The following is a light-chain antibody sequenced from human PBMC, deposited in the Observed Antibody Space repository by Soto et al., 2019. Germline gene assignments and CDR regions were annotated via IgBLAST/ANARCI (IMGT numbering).Light chain of an antibody. CDR3: QQYADSSPT. CDR2: GAS. V-gene: IGKV3-20*01. J-gene: IGKJ4*01. CDR1: HNVTGRF. Sequence: IVLTQSPGTLSLSPGESATLSCRASHNVTGRFLAWYHHKPGHSPRLLLYGASSRATGIPERFSGGGSGTDFTLTISRLEPDDFAIYYGQQYADSSPTFGGGTKVESK.